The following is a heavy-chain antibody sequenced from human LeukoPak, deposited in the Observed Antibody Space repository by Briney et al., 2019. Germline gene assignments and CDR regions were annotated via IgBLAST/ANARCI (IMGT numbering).Heavy chain of an antibody. V-gene: IGHV4-59*01. J-gene: IGHJ6*02. Sequence: SETLSLTCTVSGGSISSYYGSCIRQPPGKGLEWIGYIYYSGSTNYNASLKSRVTISVDTSKNQFSLKLSSVTAADTAVYYCARDSNYYDSSGYYWYYGMDVWGQGTTVTVS. CDR2: IYYSGST. CDR1: GGSISSYY. CDR3: ARDSNYYDSSGYYWYYGMDV. D-gene: IGHD3-22*01.